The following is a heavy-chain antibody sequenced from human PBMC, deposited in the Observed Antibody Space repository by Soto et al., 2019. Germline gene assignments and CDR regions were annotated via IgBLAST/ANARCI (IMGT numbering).Heavy chain of an antibody. CDR3: ARDGAISGCFDY. J-gene: IGHJ4*02. V-gene: IGHV3-48*02. CDR1: GFTFSSFS. Sequence: EVQLVESGGGLVQPGGSLRLSCAASGFTFSSFSMNWVRQVPGKGLDWVSYISTSSSTIYYADSVKGRFTISRDNAKNSLYLQMNSLRDEDTAVYYCARDGAISGCFDYWDQGSLVTVSS. CDR2: ISTSSSTI. D-gene: IGHD6-19*01.